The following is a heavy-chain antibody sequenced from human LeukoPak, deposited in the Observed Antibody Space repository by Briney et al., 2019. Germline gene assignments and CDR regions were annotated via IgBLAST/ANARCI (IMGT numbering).Heavy chain of an antibody. CDR3: ARHFGKHYYFDY. J-gene: IGHJ4*02. V-gene: IGHV3-23*01. CDR2: ISGSGGST. D-gene: IGHD3-10*01. CDR1: GFTFSSYG. Sequence: GGTLRLSCAASGFTFSSYGMSWVRQAPGKGLEWVSAISGSGGSTYYADSVKGRFTISRDNSKNTLYLQMNSLRAEDTAVYYCARHFGKHYYFDYWGQRTLVTVSS.